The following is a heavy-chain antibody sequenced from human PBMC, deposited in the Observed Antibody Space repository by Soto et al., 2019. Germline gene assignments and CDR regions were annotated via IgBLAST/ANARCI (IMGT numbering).Heavy chain of an antibody. CDR3: AREQRPSTIAVARFDF. CDR1: GGTFSSYA. D-gene: IGHD2-2*01. Sequence: QVPLVQSGAELKKPGSSVKVSCKASGGTFSSYAVSWVRQAPGQGLEWMGGILPIFGTTNRAQKFQDRVTFTADESTSSAYRELSGLTSDDTAMYYCAREQRPSTIAVARFDFWGQGTLITVSS. J-gene: IGHJ4*02. V-gene: IGHV1-69*12. CDR2: ILPIFGTT.